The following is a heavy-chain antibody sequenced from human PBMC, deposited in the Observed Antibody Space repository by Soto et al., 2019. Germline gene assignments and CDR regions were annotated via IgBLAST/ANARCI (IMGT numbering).Heavy chain of an antibody. CDR1: GGSISSGGYY. D-gene: IGHD5-18*01. J-gene: IGHJ4*02. V-gene: IGHV4-31*03. Sequence: PSETLSLTCTVSGGSISSGGYYWSWIRQHPGKGLEWIGYIYYSGSTYYNPSLKSRVTISVDTSKNQFSLKLSSVTAADTAVYYCARSGWDTARFDYWGQGTLVTSPQ. CDR2: IYYSGST. CDR3: ARSGWDTARFDY.